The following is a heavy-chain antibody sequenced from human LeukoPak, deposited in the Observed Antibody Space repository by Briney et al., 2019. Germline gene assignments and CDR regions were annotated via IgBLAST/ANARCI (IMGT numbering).Heavy chain of an antibody. D-gene: IGHD3-10*01. Sequence: ASVKVSCKASGYTFTGYYIHWVRQAPGQGLEWMGWINPNSGGTNFAQKFQGRVTMTRDTSISTAYMELSRLTSDDTAVYYCARGRSDDVLLWFGELLLDYWGQGTLVTVSS. CDR3: ARGRSDDVLLWFGELLLDY. V-gene: IGHV1-2*02. CDR1: GYTFTGYY. CDR2: INPNSGGT. J-gene: IGHJ4*02.